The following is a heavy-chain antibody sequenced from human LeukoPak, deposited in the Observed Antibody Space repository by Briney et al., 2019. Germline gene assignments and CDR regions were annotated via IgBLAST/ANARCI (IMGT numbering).Heavy chain of an antibody. Sequence: GGSLRLSCAASGFTFSSYEMNWVRQAPGKGLEWVSYISSSGSTIYYADSVKGRFTISRDNAKNSLYLQMNSLRAEDTAVYYCARAKGSGWYAVDYWGQGSLVTVSS. CDR2: ISSSGSTI. J-gene: IGHJ4*02. V-gene: IGHV3-48*03. D-gene: IGHD6-19*01. CDR3: ARAKGSGWYAVDY. CDR1: GFTFSSYE.